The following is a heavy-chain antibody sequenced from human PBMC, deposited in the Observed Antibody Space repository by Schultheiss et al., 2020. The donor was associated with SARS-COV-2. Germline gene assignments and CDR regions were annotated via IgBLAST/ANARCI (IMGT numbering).Heavy chain of an antibody. V-gene: IGHV3-23*01. Sequence: GGSLRLSCAASGFTFSSYSMNWVRQAPGKGLEWVSAISGSGGSTYYADSVKGRFTISRDNSKNTLYLQMNSLRAEDTAVYYCARERIQPAHGAYYYGMDVWGQGTTVTVSS. CDR1: GFTFSSYS. CDR2: ISGSGGST. D-gene: IGHD5-18*01. J-gene: IGHJ6*02. CDR3: ARERIQPAHGAYYYGMDV.